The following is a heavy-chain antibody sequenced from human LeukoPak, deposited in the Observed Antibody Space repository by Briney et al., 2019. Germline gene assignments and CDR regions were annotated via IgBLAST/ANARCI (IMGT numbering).Heavy chain of an antibody. CDR2: IYYSGST. J-gene: IGHJ4*02. D-gene: IGHD5-24*01. V-gene: IGHV4-59*01. CDR1: GGSISNYY. CDR3: ARVGGYNSPPIL. Sequence: PSETLSLTCTVSGGSISNYYWSWIRQPPGKGLKWIGYIYYSGSTNYNPPLKSRVTISVDTSKNQFSLKLSSVTAADTAVYYCARVGGYNSPPILWGQGSLVTVSS.